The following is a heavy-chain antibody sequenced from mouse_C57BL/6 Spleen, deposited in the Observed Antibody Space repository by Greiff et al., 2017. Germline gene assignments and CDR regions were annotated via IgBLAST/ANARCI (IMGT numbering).Heavy chain of an antibody. CDR3: ARGNYGSSYEDWYFDV. J-gene: IGHJ1*03. V-gene: IGHV5-12*01. CDR2: ISNGGGST. D-gene: IGHD1-1*01. CDR1: GFTFSDYY. Sequence: EVQVVESGGGLVQPGGSLKLSCAASGFTFSDYYMYWVRQTPEKRLEWVAYISNGGGSTYYPDTVKGRFTISRDNAKNTLYLQMSRLKSEDTAMYYCARGNYGSSYEDWYFDVWGTGTTVTVSS.